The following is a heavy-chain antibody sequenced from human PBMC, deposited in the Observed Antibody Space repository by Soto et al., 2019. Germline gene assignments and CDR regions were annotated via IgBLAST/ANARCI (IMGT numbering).Heavy chain of an antibody. D-gene: IGHD3-10*01. Sequence: SETLSLTCTVSDGSIGSYYWSWIRQPPGKGLEWIGYIYYSGSTNYNPSLKSRVTISVDTSKNQFSLKLSSVTAADTAVYYCARHYGSCFDYWGQGTLVTVSS. V-gene: IGHV4-59*08. CDR2: IYYSGST. J-gene: IGHJ4*02. CDR3: ARHYGSCFDY. CDR1: DGSIGSYY.